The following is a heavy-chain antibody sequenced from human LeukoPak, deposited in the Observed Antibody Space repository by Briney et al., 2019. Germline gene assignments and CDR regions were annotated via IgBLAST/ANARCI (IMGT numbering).Heavy chain of an antibody. V-gene: IGHV4-30-4*01. D-gene: IGHD3-9*01. CDR3: ARDPQPSNYDILTGYYPIDY. J-gene: IGHJ4*02. Sequence: SETLSLTCTVSGGSISSGDYYWSWIRQPPGKGLEWIGYIYYSGSTYYNPSLKSRVTISVDTSKNQFSLKLSSVTAADTAVYYCARDPQPSNYDILTGYYPIDYWGQGTLVTVSS. CDR1: GGSISSGDYY. CDR2: IYYSGST.